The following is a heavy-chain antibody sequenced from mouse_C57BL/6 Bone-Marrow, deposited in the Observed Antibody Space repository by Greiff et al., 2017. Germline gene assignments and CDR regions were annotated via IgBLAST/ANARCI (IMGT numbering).Heavy chain of an antibody. CDR1: GYTFTDYY. CDR3: ARSILLRFYFGY. D-gene: IGHD1-1*01. CDR2: IFPGSGST. V-gene: IGHV1-75*01. J-gene: IGHJ2*01. Sequence: QVQLKESGPELVKPGASVKISCKASGYTFTDYYINWVKQRPGQGLEWIGWIFPGSGSTYYNEKFKGKATLTGDKSSSTAYMLLSSLTSEDSAVFFCARSILLRFYFGYWGQGTTLTVSS.